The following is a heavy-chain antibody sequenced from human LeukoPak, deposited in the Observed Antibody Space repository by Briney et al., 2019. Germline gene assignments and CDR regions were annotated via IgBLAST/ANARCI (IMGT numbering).Heavy chain of an antibody. CDR2: ISGSGGST. D-gene: IGHD5-18*01. J-gene: IGHJ6*03. V-gene: IGHV3-23*01. Sequence: GGSLRLSCAASGFTFSSYAMSWVRQAPGKGLDGVSAISGSGGSTYYADSVKGRLTISSDNSKNTPYMQMNRLRDDDTAVYYCAVRGYSYGGYYYYYMDVWGKGTTVTVSS. CDR1: GFTFSSYA. CDR3: AVRGYSYGGYYYYYMDV.